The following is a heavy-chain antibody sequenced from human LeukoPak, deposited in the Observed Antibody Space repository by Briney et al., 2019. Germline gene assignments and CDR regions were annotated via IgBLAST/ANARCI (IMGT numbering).Heavy chain of an antibody. D-gene: IGHD3-3*01. CDR1: GFTFSSYT. J-gene: IGHJ4*02. CDR2: ISGSGGST. Sequence: PGGSLRPSCAASGFTFSSYTMSWVRQAPGKGLEWVSAISGSGGSTYYADSVKGRFTISRDNSKNTLYLQMNSLRAEDTAVYYCAKVGSFGVVISALDYWGQGTLVTVSS. CDR3: AKVGSFGVVISALDY. V-gene: IGHV3-23*01.